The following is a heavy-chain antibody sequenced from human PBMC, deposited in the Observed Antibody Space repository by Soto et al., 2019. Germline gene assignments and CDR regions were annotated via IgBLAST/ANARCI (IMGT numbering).Heavy chain of an antibody. Sequence: GESLKISCKGSVYSFTSYWISWVRQMPGKGLEWMGRIDPSDSYTNYSPSFQGHVTISADKSISTAYLQWSSLKASDTAMYYCARHQVDYYDSSGYRSGMDVWGQGTTVTVSS. CDR2: IDPSDSYT. CDR3: ARHQVDYYDSSGYRSGMDV. D-gene: IGHD3-22*01. V-gene: IGHV5-10-1*01. J-gene: IGHJ6*02. CDR1: VYSFTSYW.